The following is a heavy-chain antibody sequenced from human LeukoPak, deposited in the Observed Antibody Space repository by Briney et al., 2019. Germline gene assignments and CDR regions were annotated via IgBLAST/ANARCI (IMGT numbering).Heavy chain of an antibody. J-gene: IGHJ5*02. CDR1: GFTFSSYE. CDR2: ISSSGSTI. CDR3: ARVVAAPPTYNWFDP. V-gene: IGHV3-48*03. Sequence: PGGSLRLSCAASGFTFSSYEMNWVRQAPGKGLEWVSYISSSGSTIYYADSMKGRFTISRDNAKNSLYLQMNSPRAEDTAIYYCARVVAAPPTYNWFDPWGQGTLVTVSS. D-gene: IGHD2-15*01.